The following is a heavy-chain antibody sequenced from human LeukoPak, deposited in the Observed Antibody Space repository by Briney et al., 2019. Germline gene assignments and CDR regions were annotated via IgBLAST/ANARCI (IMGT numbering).Heavy chain of an antibody. Sequence: SETLSLTCTVSGGSISSYYWSWIRQPPGKGLEWIGYIYYSGSTNYNPSLKSRVTISVDTSKNQFSLKLSSVTAADTAVYYCATGTRTYSSSWYYYYGMDVWGQGTTVTVSS. CDR3: ATGTRTYSSSWYYYYGMDV. CDR1: GGSISSYY. J-gene: IGHJ6*02. D-gene: IGHD6-13*01. V-gene: IGHV4-59*12. CDR2: IYYSGST.